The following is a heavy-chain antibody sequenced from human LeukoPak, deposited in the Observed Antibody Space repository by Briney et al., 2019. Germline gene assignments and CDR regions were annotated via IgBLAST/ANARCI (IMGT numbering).Heavy chain of an antibody. CDR1: GDSVSSNSAA. Sequence: PSQTLSLTCAISGDSVSSNSAAWIWFRQSPSRGLEWLGRTYYRSKWYNDDAVSVKSRITINPDTSKNQFSLQLNSVTPEDTAVYYCTRFNSSSKWLDPWGQGTLVTVSS. CDR2: TYYRSKWYN. V-gene: IGHV6-1*01. J-gene: IGHJ5*02. CDR3: TRFNSSSKWLDP. D-gene: IGHD6-6*01.